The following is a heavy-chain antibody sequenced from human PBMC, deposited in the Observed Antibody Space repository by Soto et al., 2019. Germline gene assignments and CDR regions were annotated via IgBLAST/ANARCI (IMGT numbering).Heavy chain of an antibody. CDR2: IIPIFGTA. Sequence: QAQLEQSGGEVKKPGSSVKVSCKASRVAFSKFIVTWVRQAPGLGLEWVGGIIPIFGTANYAQKFQGRATITADESPSTSYMEVNNLRPEDTAVYYCAKVRYSSPMGYYYGMDVWGQGTTVTVSS. V-gene: IGHV1-69*01. J-gene: IGHJ6*02. CDR3: AKVRYSSPMGYYYGMDV. D-gene: IGHD6-19*01. CDR1: RVAFSKFI.